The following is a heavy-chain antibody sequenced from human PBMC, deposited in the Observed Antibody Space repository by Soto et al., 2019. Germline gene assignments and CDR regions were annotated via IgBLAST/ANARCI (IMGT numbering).Heavy chain of an antibody. Sequence: SETLSLTCAVSGGSFGGYQWRWTSQAPGEGLERIGKLNQGGSTNYNLSLKSRVSISVDTSKTQFSLRLHSLTAADTAVYYCARAVPWRKSLDIWGQGTAVT. CDR3: ARAVPWRKSLDI. CDR2: LNQGGST. D-gene: IGHD1-1*01. V-gene: IGHV4-34*01. CDR1: GGSFGGYQ. J-gene: IGHJ3*02.